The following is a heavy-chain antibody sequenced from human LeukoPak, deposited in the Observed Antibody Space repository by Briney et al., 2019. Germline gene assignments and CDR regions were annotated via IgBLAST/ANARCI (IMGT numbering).Heavy chain of an antibody. CDR3: ARGRPVDY. Sequence: SETLSLTCAVYGESFSGYYWSWIRQPPGKGLEWIGEIYHTGSTNYNPSLKSRVTISVDTSKNQFSLKLSSATAADTAVYYCARGRPVDYWGQGTQVTVSS. CDR2: IYHTGST. J-gene: IGHJ4*02. V-gene: IGHV4-34*01. CDR1: GESFSGYY.